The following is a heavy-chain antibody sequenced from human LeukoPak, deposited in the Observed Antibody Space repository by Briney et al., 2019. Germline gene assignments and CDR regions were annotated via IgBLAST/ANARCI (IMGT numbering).Heavy chain of an antibody. CDR3: ARDPGGGYSGYDFPYYFDY. D-gene: IGHD5-12*01. CDR2: ISSSGSTI. Sequence: GGSLRLSCAASGFTFSSYEMNWVRQAPGKGLEWVSYISSSGSTIYYADSVKGRFTISRDNARNSLYLQMNSLRAEDTAVYYCARDPGGGYSGYDFPYYFDYWGQGTLVTVSS. J-gene: IGHJ4*02. CDR1: GFTFSSYE. V-gene: IGHV3-48*03.